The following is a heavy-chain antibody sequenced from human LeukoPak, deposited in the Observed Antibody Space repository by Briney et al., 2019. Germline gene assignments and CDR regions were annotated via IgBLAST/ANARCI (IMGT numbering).Heavy chain of an antibody. Sequence: GASVKVSCKASGYTFTSYGISWVRQAPGQGLEWMGWISAYNGNTNYAQKLQGRVTMTRDTSISTAYMELSRLRSDDTAVYYCARAMKVTMVRGVILSGAFDIWGQGTMVTVSS. D-gene: IGHD3-10*01. CDR3: ARAMKVTMVRGVILSGAFDI. J-gene: IGHJ3*02. CDR1: GYTFTSYG. CDR2: ISAYNGNT. V-gene: IGHV1-18*01.